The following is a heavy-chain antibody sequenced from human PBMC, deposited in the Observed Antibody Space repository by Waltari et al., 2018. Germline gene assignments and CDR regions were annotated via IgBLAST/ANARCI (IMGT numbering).Heavy chain of an antibody. CDR2: IYWNDDK. V-gene: IGHV2-5*01. Sequence: QITLKESGPTLVKPTQTLTLTCTFSGFSLTTSGVGVGWIRQTPGKALEWLALIYWNDDKRYSPSLKSRLTITKDTSKNQVVLTMTNMDPVDTATYYCAHSPWGGMPLDYWGQGTLVTVSS. D-gene: IGHD3-16*01. CDR1: GFSLTTSGVG. CDR3: AHSPWGGMPLDY. J-gene: IGHJ4*02.